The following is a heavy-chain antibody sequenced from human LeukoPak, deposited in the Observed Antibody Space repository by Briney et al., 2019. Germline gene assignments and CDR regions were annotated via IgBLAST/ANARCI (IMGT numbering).Heavy chain of an antibody. V-gene: IGHV3-23*01. J-gene: IGHJ4*02. Sequence: GGSLRLSCAASGFTFSSYAMSWVRQAPGKGLEWVSAISDSGGSTYYADSVKGRFTISRDNSKNTLYLQMNSLRSDDTAVYYCARGPPNWGYDYWGPGTLVTVSS. CDR1: GFTFSSYA. D-gene: IGHD7-27*01. CDR3: ARGPPNWGYDY. CDR2: ISDSGGST.